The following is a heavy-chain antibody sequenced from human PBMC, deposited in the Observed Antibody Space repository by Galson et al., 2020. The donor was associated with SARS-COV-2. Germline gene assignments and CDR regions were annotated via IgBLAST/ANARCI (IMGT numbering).Heavy chain of an antibody. CDR1: GFTFSSYG. CDR3: AKDPRKQWLVPGWFDP. V-gene: IGHV3-30*02. CDR2: IRYDGSNK. J-gene: IGHJ5*02. Sequence: GGSLRLSCAASGFTFSSYGMHWVRQAPGKGLEWVAFIRYDGSNKYYADSVKGRFTISRDNSKNTLYLQMNSLRAEDTAVYYCAKDPRKQWLVPGWFDPWGQGTLVTVSS. D-gene: IGHD6-19*01.